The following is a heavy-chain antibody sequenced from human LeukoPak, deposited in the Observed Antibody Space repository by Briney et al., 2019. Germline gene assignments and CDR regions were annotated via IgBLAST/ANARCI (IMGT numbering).Heavy chain of an antibody. CDR2: IYYSGST. D-gene: IGHD3-3*01. Sequence: PSETLSLTRTVSGGSICSGNYYWSWIRQPPGRGLEWIGYIYYSGSTYYNPSLKSRVTISADTSENQLSLKVSSVTAADTAVYYCARLFGVMRDFDYWGQGTLVTVSS. CDR1: GGSICSGNYY. CDR3: ARLFGVMRDFDY. J-gene: IGHJ4*02. V-gene: IGHV4-30-4*08.